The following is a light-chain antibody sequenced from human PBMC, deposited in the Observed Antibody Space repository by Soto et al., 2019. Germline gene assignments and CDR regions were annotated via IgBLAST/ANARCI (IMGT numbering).Light chain of an antibody. CDR2: GAS. CDR3: QQYTGPPTT. Sequence: EIVMTQSPATLSVSPGERSTLSCISSQSVSSNLAWYQQKPGQAPRLLIYGASTRAAGIPDRFSGSGSGTDFTLTITRLEPEDSAVYFCQQYTGPPTTFGQGTRLEI. CDR1: QSVSSN. J-gene: IGKJ5*01. V-gene: IGKV3D-15*01.